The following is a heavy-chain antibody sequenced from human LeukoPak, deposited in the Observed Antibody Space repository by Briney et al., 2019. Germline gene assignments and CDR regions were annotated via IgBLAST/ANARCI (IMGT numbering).Heavy chain of an antibody. V-gene: IGHV3-30*02. Sequence: GGSLRLSCAASGLSLSNYDIHWVRQAPGKGLEWVAFIRYDGNYNYYADIVKGRFTISRDDSKNTMFLQMTNLRPDDTAVYYCAKDRDILTGSYYMDVWGKGTTVTISS. CDR3: AKDRDILTGSYYMDV. CDR2: IRYDGNYN. J-gene: IGHJ6*03. D-gene: IGHD3-9*01. CDR1: GLSLSNYD.